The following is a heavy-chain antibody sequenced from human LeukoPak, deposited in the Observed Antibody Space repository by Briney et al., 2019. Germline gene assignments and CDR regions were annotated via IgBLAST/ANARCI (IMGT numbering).Heavy chain of an antibody. J-gene: IGHJ2*01. CDR3: ARAPPYCGGDCSDWYFDL. D-gene: IGHD2-21*02. V-gene: IGHV3-21*01. Sequence: GGSLRLSCVASGFTFSAYTMNWVRQAPGKGLEWVSSISGRSTYIYYAGSVKGRFTISRDNAKNSLYLQMKSLRAEDTAVYYCARAPPYCGGDCSDWYFDLWGRGTLVTVSS. CDR1: GFTFSAYT. CDR2: ISGRSTYI.